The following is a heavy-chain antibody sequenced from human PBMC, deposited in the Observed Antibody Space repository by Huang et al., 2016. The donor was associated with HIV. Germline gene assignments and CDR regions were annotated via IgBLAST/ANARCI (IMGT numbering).Heavy chain of an antibody. D-gene: IGHD1-1*01. J-gene: IGHJ3*02. Sequence: QVQLQQWGAGLLKPSETLSLTCAVYGGSFSGYYWSWIRQSPGKGLEWIGEINHSGSTNSTPSLKSRRTISVDTSKNQFSLKLSAVTAADTAVYYCARERMMSWLDDHDAFDIWGQGTMVTVSS. CDR2: INHSGST. CDR1: GGSFSGYY. V-gene: IGHV4-34*01. CDR3: ARERMMSWLDDHDAFDI.